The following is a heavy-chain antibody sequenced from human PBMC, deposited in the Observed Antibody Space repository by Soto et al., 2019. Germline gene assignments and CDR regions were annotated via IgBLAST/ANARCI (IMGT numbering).Heavy chain of an antibody. D-gene: IGHD6-19*01. J-gene: IGHJ4*02. CDR3: ASYSSGWYDVIY. CDR2: IYYSVST. V-gene: IGHV4-61*01. Sequence: PSETLSLTCTDSGGSVSSGSYYWSWIRQPPGKGLEWIGYIYYSVSTNYNPSLKSRVTISVDTSKNQFSLKVSSVTAADTAVYYCASYSSGWYDVIYWGQGTLVTVSS. CDR1: GGSVSSGSYY.